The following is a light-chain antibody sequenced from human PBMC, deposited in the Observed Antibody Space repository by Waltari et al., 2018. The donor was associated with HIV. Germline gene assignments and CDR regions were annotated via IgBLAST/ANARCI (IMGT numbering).Light chain of an antibody. CDR1: QSVSSIY. CDR2: GAS. CDR3: QQYGSS. Sequence: EIVLTQSPGTLSLSPGEGATLSCRASQSVSSIYLAWYQQKPGQAPRLLIYGASSRAAGIPDRFSGGGSGTDFTLTISRLETEDFAVYYCQQYGSSFGGGTKVEIK. V-gene: IGKV3-20*01. J-gene: IGKJ4*01.